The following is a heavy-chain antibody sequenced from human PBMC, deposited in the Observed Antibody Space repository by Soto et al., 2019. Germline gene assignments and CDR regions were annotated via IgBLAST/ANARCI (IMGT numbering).Heavy chain of an antibody. CDR1: GFTFSSYG. V-gene: IGHV3-33*01. D-gene: IGHD5-18*01. Sequence: GGSLRLSCAASGFTFSSYGMHWVRQAPGKGLEWVAVIWYDGSNKYYADSVKGRFTISRDNSKNTLYLQMNSLRAEDTAVYYCARDWAVDTVNYYYYGMDVWGQGTTVTVSS. CDR3: ARDWAVDTVNYYYYGMDV. CDR2: IWYDGSNK. J-gene: IGHJ6*02.